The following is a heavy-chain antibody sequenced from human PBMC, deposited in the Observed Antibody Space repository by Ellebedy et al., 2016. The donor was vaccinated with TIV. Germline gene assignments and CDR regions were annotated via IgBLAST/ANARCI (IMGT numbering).Heavy chain of an antibody. CDR2: ISGSGVRR. V-gene: IGHV3-23*01. CDR1: GFTFSSYA. J-gene: IGHJ4*02. Sequence: PGGSLRLSCAASGFTFSSYAMTWVRQAPGKGLEWVSCISGSGVRRDYADSVKGRLTISRDNSKNTLYLQMNSLRVEDTALYYCAKATQWLGRSCFDYWGQGTLVTVSS. D-gene: IGHD6-19*01. CDR3: AKATQWLGRSCFDY.